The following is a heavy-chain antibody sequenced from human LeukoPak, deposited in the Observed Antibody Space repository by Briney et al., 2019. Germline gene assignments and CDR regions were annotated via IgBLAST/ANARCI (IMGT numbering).Heavy chain of an antibody. J-gene: IGHJ3*02. CDR3: AREDRSSWYVGFDI. D-gene: IGHD6-13*01. CDR1: GGSISSGDYY. Sequence: PSQTLSLTCTVSGGSISSGDYYWSWIRQPPGKGLEWIGYIYYSGSTYYNPSLKSRVTISVDTSKNQFSLKLSSVTAADTAGYYCAREDRSSWYVGFDIWGRGTMVTVSS. CDR2: IYYSGST. V-gene: IGHV4-30-4*01.